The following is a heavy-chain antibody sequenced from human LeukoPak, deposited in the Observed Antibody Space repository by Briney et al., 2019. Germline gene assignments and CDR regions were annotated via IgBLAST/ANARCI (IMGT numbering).Heavy chain of an antibody. V-gene: IGHV4-39*07. CDR3: ARELIAAPVLGAFDV. CDR2: FSSSGST. Sequence: SETLSLTCTVSGGSVSSSSSYWVWIRQPPGKGLEWIGSFSSSGSTYYNASLKSRVTISVDSYRRKVSLELSSVTAADTAMYYCARELIAAPVLGAFDVWGQGATVTVSS. J-gene: IGHJ3*01. CDR1: GGSVSSSSSY. D-gene: IGHD6-6*01.